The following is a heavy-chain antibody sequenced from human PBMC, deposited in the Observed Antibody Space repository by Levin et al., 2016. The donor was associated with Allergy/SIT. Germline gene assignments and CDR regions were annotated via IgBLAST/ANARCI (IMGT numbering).Heavy chain of an antibody. CDR3: ARHKKSGSSRGGMDV. D-gene: IGHD1-26*01. J-gene: IGHJ6*02. CDR2: IYYSGST. CDR1: GGSISSSSYY. V-gene: IGHV4-39*01. Sequence: SETLSLTCTVSGGSISSSSYYWGWIRQPPGKGLEWIGSIYYSGSTYYNPSLKSRVTISVDTSKNQFSLKLSSVTAADTAVYYCARHKKSGSSRGGMDVWGQGTTVTVSS.